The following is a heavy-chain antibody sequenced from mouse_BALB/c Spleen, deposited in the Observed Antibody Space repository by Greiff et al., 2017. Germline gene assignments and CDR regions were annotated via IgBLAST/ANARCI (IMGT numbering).Heavy chain of an antibody. CDR3: ARNHGYFPWFAY. J-gene: IGHJ3*01. Sequence: QVQLQQPGAELVRPGSSVKISCKASGYAFSSYWMNWVKQRPGQGLEWIGQIYPGDGDTNYNGKFKGKATLTADKSSSTAYMQLSSLTSEDSAVYFCARNHGYFPWFAYWGQGTLVTVSA. CDR2: IYPGDGDT. D-gene: IGHD2-3*01. V-gene: IGHV1-80*01. CDR1: GYAFSSYW.